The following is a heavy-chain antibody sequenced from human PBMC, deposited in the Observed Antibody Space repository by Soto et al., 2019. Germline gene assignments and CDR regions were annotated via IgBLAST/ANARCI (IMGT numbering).Heavy chain of an antibody. J-gene: IGHJ4*02. D-gene: IGHD6-6*01. CDR3: ARADSSSPTNFDY. Sequence: QVQLVQSGAEVKKPGASVQVSCKASGYTFTSYDINWVRQATGQGLEWMGWMNPNRGNTGYAQKFQGRVTMTRNTSISTADMELISLRSEDTAVYYCARADSSSPTNFDYWGQGTLVTVSS. V-gene: IGHV1-8*01. CDR1: GYTFTSYD. CDR2: MNPNRGNT.